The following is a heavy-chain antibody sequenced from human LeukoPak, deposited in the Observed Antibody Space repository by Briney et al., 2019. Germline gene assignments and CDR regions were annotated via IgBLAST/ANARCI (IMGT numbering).Heavy chain of an antibody. J-gene: IGHJ4*02. CDR3: ARESYYYFDY. V-gene: IGHV3-53*01. Sequence: EWVSVIYSGGSTYYADSVKGRFTISRDNSKNTLYLQMNSLRAEDTAVYYCARESYYYFDYWGQGTLVTVSS. D-gene: IGHD3-10*01. CDR2: IYSGGST.